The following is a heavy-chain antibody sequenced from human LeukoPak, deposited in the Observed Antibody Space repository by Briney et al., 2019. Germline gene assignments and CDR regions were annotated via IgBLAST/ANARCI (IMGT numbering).Heavy chain of an antibody. Sequence: SETLSLTCTVSGGSISSSSYYWGWIRQPPGKGLEWIASIYYSGSTYYNPSLKSRVTISVDTSKNQFSLKLSSVTAADTAVYYCARLFSDSVVVVVTNYYMDVWGKGTTVTVSS. D-gene: IGHD3-22*01. CDR3: ARLFSDSVVVVVTNYYMDV. CDR2: IYYSGST. V-gene: IGHV4-39*01. J-gene: IGHJ6*03. CDR1: GGSISSSSYY.